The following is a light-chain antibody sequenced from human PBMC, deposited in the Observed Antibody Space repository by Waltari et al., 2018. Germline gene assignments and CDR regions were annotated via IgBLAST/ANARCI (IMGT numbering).Light chain of an antibody. CDR3: QSYDSSLSGLWV. V-gene: IGLV1-40*01. J-gene: IGLJ3*02. CDR1: SSNIGAGYD. Sequence: QSVLTQPPSVSGAPGQRVTISCTGSSSNIGAGYDVHWYQQLPGTAPKLLIFANSNRPSGVPYRISGSKSGTSASLAITGLQAEDEADYYCQSYDSSLSGLWVFGGGTKLTVL. CDR2: ANS.